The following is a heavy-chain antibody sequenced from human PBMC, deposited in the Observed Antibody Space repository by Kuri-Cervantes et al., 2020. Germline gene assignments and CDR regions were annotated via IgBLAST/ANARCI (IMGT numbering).Heavy chain of an antibody. CDR1: GFTFINYY. J-gene: IGHJ4*02. D-gene: IGHD2-21*01. Sequence: ASVKVSCKASGFTFINYYLHWVRQAPGQGLEWMGIINPSGGSATYAQKFQGRVTMTRDKSTSTVYMELSSLRSDDTAVYHCARLSYYCFDHWGQGTLVTVSS. CDR3: ARLSYYCFDH. CDR2: INPSGGSA. V-gene: IGHV1-46*01.